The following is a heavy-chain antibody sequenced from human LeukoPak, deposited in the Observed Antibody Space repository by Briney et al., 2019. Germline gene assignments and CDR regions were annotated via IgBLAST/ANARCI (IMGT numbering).Heavy chain of an antibody. Sequence: ASVKVSCKASGYTSTSYYMHWVRQAPGQGLEWMGIINPSGGSTSYAQKFQGRVTMTRDTSTSTVYMELSSLRSEDTAVYYCAREWDPGIAAHTLDPVMWGQGTLVTVSS. J-gene: IGHJ4*02. CDR2: INPSGGST. V-gene: IGHV1-46*01. CDR1: GYTSTSYY. D-gene: IGHD6-13*01. CDR3: AREWDPGIAAHTLDPVM.